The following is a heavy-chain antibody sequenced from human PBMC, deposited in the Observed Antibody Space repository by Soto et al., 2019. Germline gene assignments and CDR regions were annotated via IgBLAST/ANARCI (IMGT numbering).Heavy chain of an antibody. Sequence: EVQLVESGGGLVQPGGSLRVSCAASGFTFSSYWMHWVRQAPGKGLVWVSRINSDGSSTSYADSVKGRFTISRDNAKNTLYLQKNSLRAEDTAVYYCAREYSSSRYFDYWGQGTLVTVSS. D-gene: IGHD6-13*01. CDR2: INSDGSST. CDR3: AREYSSSRYFDY. CDR1: GFTFSSYW. J-gene: IGHJ4*02. V-gene: IGHV3-74*01.